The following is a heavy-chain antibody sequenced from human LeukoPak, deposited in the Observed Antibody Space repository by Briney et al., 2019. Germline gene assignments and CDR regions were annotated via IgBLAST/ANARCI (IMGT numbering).Heavy chain of an antibody. Sequence: GGSLRLSCVASGFTFSNYVMNWVRQAPGKGLEWVSSISSSSSYIYYADSVKGRFTISRDNAKNSLYLQMNSLRAEDTAVYYCAGTSDYGDYGGAFDIWGQGTMVTVSS. J-gene: IGHJ3*02. D-gene: IGHD4-17*01. CDR1: GFTFSNYV. CDR3: AGTSDYGDYGGAFDI. V-gene: IGHV3-21*01. CDR2: ISSSSSYI.